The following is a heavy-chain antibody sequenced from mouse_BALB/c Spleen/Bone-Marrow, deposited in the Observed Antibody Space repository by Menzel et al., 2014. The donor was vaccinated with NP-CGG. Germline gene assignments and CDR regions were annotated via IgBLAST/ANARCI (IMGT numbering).Heavy chain of an antibody. J-gene: IGHJ2*01. CDR3: ARGNYGNYVDYFDY. CDR2: INSNGGST. V-gene: IGHV5-6-3*01. Sequence: EVMLVESGGGLVQPGGSLKLSCAASGFTFSSYGMSWVRPTPDKGLELVASINSNGGSTYYPDRVKGRFTISRDNAKNTQSLQRSSLKSEDTAMYYCARGNYGNYVDYFDYWGQGTPLTVSS. CDR1: GFTFSSYG. D-gene: IGHD2-1*01.